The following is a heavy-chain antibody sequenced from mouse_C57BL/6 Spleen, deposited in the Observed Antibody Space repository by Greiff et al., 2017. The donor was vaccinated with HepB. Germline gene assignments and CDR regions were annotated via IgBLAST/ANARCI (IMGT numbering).Heavy chain of an antibody. CDR2: IRNKANGYTT. Sequence: DVKLVESGGGLVQPGGSLSLSCAASGFTFTDYYMSWVRQPPGKALEWLGFIRNKANGYTTEYSASVKGRFTISSDNSQSILYRQINALIAEDSATYYCARHSADYYCSSPVAYWGQGTLVTVSA. J-gene: IGHJ3*01. D-gene: IGHD1-1*01. CDR3: ARHSADYYCSSPVAY. V-gene: IGHV7-3*01. CDR1: GFTFTDYY.